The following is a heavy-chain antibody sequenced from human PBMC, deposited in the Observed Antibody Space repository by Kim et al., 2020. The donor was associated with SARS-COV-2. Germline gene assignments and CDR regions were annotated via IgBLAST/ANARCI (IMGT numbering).Heavy chain of an antibody. CDR2: ISYDGSNK. Sequence: GGSLRLSCAASGFTFSSYGMHWVRQAPGKGLEWVAVISYDGSNKYYADSVKGRFTISRDNSKNTLYLQMNSLRAEDTAVYYCAKELTYYYDRGFDYWGQG. D-gene: IGHD3-22*01. J-gene: IGHJ4*02. V-gene: IGHV3-30*18. CDR1: GFTFSSYG. CDR3: AKELTYYYDRGFDY.